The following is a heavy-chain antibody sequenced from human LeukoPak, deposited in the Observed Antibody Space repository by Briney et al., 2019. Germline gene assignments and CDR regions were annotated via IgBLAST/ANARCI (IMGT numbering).Heavy chain of an antibody. Sequence: SETLSLTCTVSGGSISSYYWSWIRQPAGKGLEWIGRIYTSGSTNYNPSLKSRVTMSVDTSKNQFSLKLSSVTAADTAVYYCARDRGSGWSYYFDNWGQGTLVTVSS. CDR3: ARDRGSGWSYYFDN. CDR2: IYTSGST. V-gene: IGHV4-4*07. CDR1: GGSISSYY. J-gene: IGHJ4*02. D-gene: IGHD6-19*01.